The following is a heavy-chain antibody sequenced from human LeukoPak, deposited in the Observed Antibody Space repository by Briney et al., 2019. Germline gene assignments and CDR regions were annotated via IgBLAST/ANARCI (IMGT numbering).Heavy chain of an antibody. J-gene: IGHJ4*02. V-gene: IGHV3-48*02. D-gene: IGHD2-15*01. CDR2: ISGSGGSI. CDR3: AREPRDSDSWVDY. Sequence: GRSLTLSCAASGFTFSSYGMHWVRQAPGKGLEWVSYISGSGGSILYADSVKGRCTISRDNAKNSLYLQMNNLREEDTAVYYCAREPRDSDSWVDYWGQGTLVTVSS. CDR1: GFTFSSYG.